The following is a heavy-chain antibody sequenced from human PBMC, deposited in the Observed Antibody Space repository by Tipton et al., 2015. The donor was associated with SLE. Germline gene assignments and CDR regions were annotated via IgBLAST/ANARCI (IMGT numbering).Heavy chain of an antibody. Sequence: GLVKPSETLSLTCAVSDYSVSSGFYCVWIRQPPGKGLEWIGSIYGSGNSYYNPSLRSRVTISVDTSKNQFSLNLSSVTAADTAVYYCARDPPSSYYYGMDVWGQGTTVTVSS. J-gene: IGHJ6*02. CDR3: ARDPPSSYYYGMDV. V-gene: IGHV4-38-2*02. CDR1: DYSVSSGFY. D-gene: IGHD3-16*01. CDR2: IYGSGNS.